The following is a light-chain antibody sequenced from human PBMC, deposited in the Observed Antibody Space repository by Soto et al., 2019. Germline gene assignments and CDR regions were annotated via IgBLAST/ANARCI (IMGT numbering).Light chain of an antibody. J-gene: IGKJ2*01. CDR1: ETIGYNY. CDR3: QQYDTSYT. V-gene: IGKV3-20*01. CDR2: DAS. Sequence: EIVLTQFPGTLSLSPGERATLSCRASETIGYNYLAWYQQQPGLAPTLLIYDASTRAPGIPDRFSGSGSGTYFTLTISRVEPGDFAVYSCQQYDTSYTFGPGTKLEI.